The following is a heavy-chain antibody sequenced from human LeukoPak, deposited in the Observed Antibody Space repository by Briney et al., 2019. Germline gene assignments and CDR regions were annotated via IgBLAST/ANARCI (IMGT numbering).Heavy chain of an antibody. J-gene: IGHJ4*02. CDR2: MNPNSGNT. D-gene: IGHD6-13*01. Sequence: ASVKVSCKASGYTFTSYDINWVRQATGQGLEWMGWMNPNSGNTGYAQKFQGRVTITRNTSISTAYMELSSLRSEDTAVYYCARVGNPGYSSSWYAIDYWGQGTLVTVSS. CDR1: GYTFTSYD. CDR3: ARVGNPGYSSSWYAIDY. V-gene: IGHV1-8*03.